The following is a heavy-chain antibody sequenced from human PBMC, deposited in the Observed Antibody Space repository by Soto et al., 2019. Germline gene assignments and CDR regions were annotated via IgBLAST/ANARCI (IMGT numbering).Heavy chain of an antibody. D-gene: IGHD2-21*02. CDR2: INACNGNT. CDR1: GYTFTSYA. Sequence: QVQLVQSGAEEKKPGASVKVSCKASGYTFTSYAMRWVRQAPGQRLEWMGWINACNGNTKYSQKFQGRVTITSDTSARTAYMELSSLRSEDTAVYYCESSIVVVTPLDYWGQGTLVTVSS. V-gene: IGHV1-3*05. CDR3: ESSIVVVTPLDY. J-gene: IGHJ4*02.